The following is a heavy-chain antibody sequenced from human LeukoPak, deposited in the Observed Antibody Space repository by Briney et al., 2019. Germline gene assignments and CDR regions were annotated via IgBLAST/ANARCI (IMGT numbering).Heavy chain of an antibody. J-gene: IGHJ4*02. Sequence: GGSLRLSCAASGFTFSSYSMNWVRQAPGKGLEWVSSISSSSSYIYYADSVKGRFTISRDNAKNSLYLQMNSLRAEDTAIYYCAKASWAGATTTYFDHWGQGTLVTVSS. CDR2: ISSSSSYI. D-gene: IGHD1-26*01. CDR3: AKASWAGATTTYFDH. CDR1: GFTFSSYS. V-gene: IGHV3-21*04.